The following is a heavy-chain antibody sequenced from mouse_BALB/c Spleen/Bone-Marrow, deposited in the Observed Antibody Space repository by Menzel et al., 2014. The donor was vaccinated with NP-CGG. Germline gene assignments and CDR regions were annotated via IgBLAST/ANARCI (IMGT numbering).Heavy chain of an antibody. CDR3: ARSLYGYDWYFDV. D-gene: IGHD2-2*01. CDR2: INPYNDDT. Sequence: LVESGPELVKPGASVKMSCKASGYTFTSYVVHWVKQKLGQGLEWIGNINPYNDDTMYNEKFKGKATLTSDKSSSTAYMELSSLTSEDSAVYYCARSLYGYDWYFDVWGAGTTVTVSS. V-gene: IGHV1-14*01. CDR1: GYTFTSYV. J-gene: IGHJ1*01.